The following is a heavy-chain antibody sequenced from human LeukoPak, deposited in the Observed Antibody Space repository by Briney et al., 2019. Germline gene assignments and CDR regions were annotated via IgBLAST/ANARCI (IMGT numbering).Heavy chain of an antibody. CDR3: ARDSSIVGAVTLGY. J-gene: IGHJ4*02. V-gene: IGHV1-2*02. CDR2: INPNSGGT. CDR1: GYTFTGYY. Sequence: GASVKVSCKASGYTFTGYYMHWVRQAPGQGLEWMGWINPNSGGTNYAQKFQGRVTVTRDTSISTAYMELSRLRSDDTAVYYCARDSSIVGAVTLGYWGQGTLVTVSS. D-gene: IGHD1-26*01.